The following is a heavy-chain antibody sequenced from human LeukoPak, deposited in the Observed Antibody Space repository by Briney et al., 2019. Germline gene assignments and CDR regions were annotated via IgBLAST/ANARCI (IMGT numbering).Heavy chain of an antibody. V-gene: IGHV4-59*01. J-gene: IGHJ6*03. CDR3: ARGRAFYYGSGSYWGARRYYYYYMDV. Sequence: SETLSLTCTVSGGSISSYYWSWIRQPPRKGLEWMGYIYYNGSTNYNPSLKSRVTISVETSKNQFSLKLSPVTAADTALYYCARGRAFYYGSGSYWGARRYYYYYMDVWGKGTTVTISS. CDR1: GGSISSYY. CDR2: IYYNGST. D-gene: IGHD3-10*01.